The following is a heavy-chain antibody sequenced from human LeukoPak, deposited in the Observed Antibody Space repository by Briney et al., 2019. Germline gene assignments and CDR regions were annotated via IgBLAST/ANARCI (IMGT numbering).Heavy chain of an antibody. D-gene: IGHD6-13*01. CDR3: AKVAGDRLDS. J-gene: IGHJ4*02. CDR2: ISANNGKT. Sequence: ASVKVSCKASGYTFATYGFCWVRQAPGHGLEWMGWISANNGKTNFAQKFQDRVSMTTDTSTTTAYMGLTSLRPDDTAVYYCAKVAGDRLDSWGQGTLVTVSS. V-gene: IGHV1-18*01. CDR1: GYTFATYG.